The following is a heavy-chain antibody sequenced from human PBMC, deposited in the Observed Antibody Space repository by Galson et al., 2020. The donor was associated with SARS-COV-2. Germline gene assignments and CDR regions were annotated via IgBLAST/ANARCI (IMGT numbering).Heavy chain of an antibody. Sequence: AGGSLRLSCAASGFTLSDAWMTWVRQAPGKGLEWVGRIQSKTDSDTADYAAPVKGRFSISRDDSKNTMYLQMNSLKTEDTAVYYCATVRVTKPQEWWVVIPPTPDYWGQGTLVTVSS. V-gene: IGHV3-15*01. D-gene: IGHD2-15*01. CDR1: GFTLSDAW. J-gene: IGHJ4*02. CDR3: ATVRVTKPQEWWVVIPPTPDY. CDR2: IQSKTDSDTA.